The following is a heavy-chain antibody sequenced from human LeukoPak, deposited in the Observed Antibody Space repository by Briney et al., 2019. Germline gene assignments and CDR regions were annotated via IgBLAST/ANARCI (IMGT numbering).Heavy chain of an antibody. J-gene: IGHJ1*01. V-gene: IGHV3-74*01. Sequence: GGSLRLSCLSSGFTFSSYWMHWFRQAPGKGLVWVSRIKSDGSTRYADSVKGPFTISRDNAKNTVSLQMNSLRAEDTGVYYCARAPSEIGGYYPEYFRHWGQGTLVTVSP. D-gene: IGHD3-22*01. CDR2: IKSDGST. CDR1: GFTFSSYW. CDR3: ARAPSEIGGYYPEYFRH.